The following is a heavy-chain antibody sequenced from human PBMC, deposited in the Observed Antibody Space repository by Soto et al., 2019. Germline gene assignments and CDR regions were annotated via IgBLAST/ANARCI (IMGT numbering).Heavy chain of an antibody. Sequence: PGGSLRLSCAASGFTFSSYSMNWVRQAPGKGLEWVSSISSSSSYIYYADSVKGRFTISRDNAKNSLYLQMNSLRAEGTAVYYCARDPSSIANPKDAFDIWGQGTMVTVSS. V-gene: IGHV3-21*01. CDR1: GFTFSSYS. CDR2: ISSSSSYI. J-gene: IGHJ3*02. D-gene: IGHD6-6*01. CDR3: ARDPSSIANPKDAFDI.